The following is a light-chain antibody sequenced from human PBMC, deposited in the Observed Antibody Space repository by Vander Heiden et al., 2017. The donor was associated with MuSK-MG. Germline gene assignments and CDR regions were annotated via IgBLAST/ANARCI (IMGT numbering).Light chain of an antibody. J-gene: IGKJ2*01. CDR1: QSVSSIY. CDR3: QQYGSSPMYT. V-gene: IGKV3-20*01. Sequence: EIVLTQSPGTPSLSPGERATLSCRASQSVSSIYLAWYQQKPGQAPRHLIYGASSRATGIPDRFSGSGGGTDVTLTISRREPEDFAVYYCQQYGSSPMYTFGQGTKVEIK. CDR2: GAS.